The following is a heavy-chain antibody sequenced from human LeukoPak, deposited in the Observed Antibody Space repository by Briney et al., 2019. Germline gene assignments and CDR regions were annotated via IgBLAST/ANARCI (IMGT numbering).Heavy chain of an antibody. J-gene: IGHJ4*02. Sequence: GGSLRLSCAGSGFTFSSYVMIWVRQAPGKGLEWVSAMSGTGGRTYYADSVKGRFTISRDNSKNTLYLQMNSLRAEDTAVYYCSKGYSYGFDYWGQGALVTVSS. V-gene: IGHV3-23*01. CDR3: SKGYSYGFDY. CDR1: GFTFSSYV. CDR2: MSGTGGRT. D-gene: IGHD5-18*01.